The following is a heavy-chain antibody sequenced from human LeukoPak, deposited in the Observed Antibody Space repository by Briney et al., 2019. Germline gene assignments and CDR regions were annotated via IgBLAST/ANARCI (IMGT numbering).Heavy chain of an antibody. CDR3: AGTMITAFDI. CDR2: IYHSGST. J-gene: IGHJ3*02. Sequence: SETLSLTCTVSGYSISSGYYWGWIGQPPGKGREWIGSIYHSGSTYYNPSLKSRVTISVDTSKNQFSLKLSSVTAADTAVYYCAGTMITAFDIWGQGTMVTVSS. V-gene: IGHV4-38-2*02. D-gene: IGHD3-22*01. CDR1: GYSISSGYY.